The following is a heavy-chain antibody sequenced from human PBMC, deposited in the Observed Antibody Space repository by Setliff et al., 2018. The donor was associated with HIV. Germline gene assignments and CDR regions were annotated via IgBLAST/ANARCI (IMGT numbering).Heavy chain of an antibody. V-gene: IGHV3-21*04. CDR1: GFNFRTYS. Sequence: LRLSCAASGFNFRTYSMNWVRQAPGKGLEWVASISSSTAAIDYADSVKGRFAISRDNTGNSLYLQMNSLRVEDTAMYYCAKVFRSSTMLLVGFDYWGLGTLVTVSS. CDR3: AKVFRSSTMLLVGFDY. D-gene: IGHD3-22*01. J-gene: IGHJ4*02. CDR2: ISSSTAAI.